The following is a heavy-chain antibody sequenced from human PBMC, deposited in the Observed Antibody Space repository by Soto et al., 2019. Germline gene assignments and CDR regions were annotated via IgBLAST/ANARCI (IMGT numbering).Heavy chain of an antibody. CDR2: FDPEDGET. D-gene: IGHD6-13*01. CDR1: GYTLTELS. CDR3: ATDRGIAAAGSFDY. V-gene: IGHV1-24*01. Sequence: ASVKVSCKVSGYTLTELSMHWVRQAPGKGLEWMGGFDPEDGETIYAQKFQGSVTMTEDTSTDTAYMELSSLRSEDTAVYYCATDRGIAAAGSFDYWGQGTLVTVSS. J-gene: IGHJ4*02.